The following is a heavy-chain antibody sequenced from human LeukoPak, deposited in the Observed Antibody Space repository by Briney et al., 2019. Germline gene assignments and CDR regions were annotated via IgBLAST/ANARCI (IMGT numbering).Heavy chain of an antibody. CDR3: ARDVLRVVTATRDAFDI. J-gene: IGHJ3*02. CDR2: ISGSADST. Sequence: GGSLRLSCAASGFTFSSYAMTWARQAPGKGLEWVSAISGSADSTYYADSVKGRFTISRDNAKNSLYLQMNSLRAEDTAVYYCARDVLRVVTATRDAFDIWGQGTMVTVSS. V-gene: IGHV3-23*01. D-gene: IGHD2-21*02. CDR1: GFTFSSYA.